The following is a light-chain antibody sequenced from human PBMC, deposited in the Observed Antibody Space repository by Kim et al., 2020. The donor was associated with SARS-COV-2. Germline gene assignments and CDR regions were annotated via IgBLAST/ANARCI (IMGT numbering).Light chain of an antibody. CDR1: TKNVGNQG. Sequence: QAGLTPPPSVSYDLRQTATLTCTGNTKNVGNQGAAWLQQHQGHPPKLLSYRNNNRPSGISDRFSASRSGNTASLTITGLQPEDEADYYCSAWDDSLSTWVFGEGTQLTVL. CDR3: SAWDDSLSTWV. J-gene: IGLJ3*02. CDR2: RNN. V-gene: IGLV10-54*04.